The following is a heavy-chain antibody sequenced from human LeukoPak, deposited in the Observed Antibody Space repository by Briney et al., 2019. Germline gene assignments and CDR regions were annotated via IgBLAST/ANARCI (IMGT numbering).Heavy chain of an antibody. Sequence: GGSLRLSCAASGFTFSSYAMSWVRQTPGKGLGWVSAISGGGDNTYYADSVKGRFTISRDNSMHTLYVQMTSLRAEDTAVYYCAREDITMVLSLDYWGRGTLVTVSS. CDR1: GFTFSSYA. D-gene: IGHD3-10*01. CDR3: AREDITMVLSLDY. CDR2: ISGGGDNT. V-gene: IGHV3-23*01. J-gene: IGHJ4*01.